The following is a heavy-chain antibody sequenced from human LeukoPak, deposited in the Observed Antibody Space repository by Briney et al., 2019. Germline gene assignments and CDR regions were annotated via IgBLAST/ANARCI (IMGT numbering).Heavy chain of an antibody. CDR2: ISYDGRNE. Sequence: GGSLRLSCAASGFTFSGYAMHWVRQAPGQGLELVAVISYDGRNEYYADSVKGRFTISRDNSKNTLYLQMNSLSVEDTAVYYCARVGYYASGPFSYFDYWGQGTLVTVSS. CDR1: GFTFSGYA. V-gene: IGHV3-30*04. CDR3: ARVGYYASGPFSYFDY. J-gene: IGHJ4*02. D-gene: IGHD3-10*01.